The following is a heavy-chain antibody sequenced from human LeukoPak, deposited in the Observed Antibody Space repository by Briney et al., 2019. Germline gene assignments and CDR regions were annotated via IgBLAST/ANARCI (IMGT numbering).Heavy chain of an antibody. CDR2: ISSSSSTI. CDR1: GFTFSSYS. J-gene: IGHJ4*02. D-gene: IGHD3-10*01. Sequence: GGSLRVCCAASGFTFSSYSMNWVRQAPGKGLEGVSYISSSSSTIYYADSVKGRFTISRDNAKNSLDLQMNSLRAEDTAVYYCARRSGSGSYPLDYWGQGTLVTVSS. CDR3: ARRSGSGSYPLDY. V-gene: IGHV3-48*04.